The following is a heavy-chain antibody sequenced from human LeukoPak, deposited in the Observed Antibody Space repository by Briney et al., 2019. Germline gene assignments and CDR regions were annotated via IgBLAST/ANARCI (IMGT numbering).Heavy chain of an antibody. CDR1: GFSFSSGT. J-gene: IGHJ5*02. Sequence: AGGSLRLSCAASGFSFSSGTMNWVRQAPGKGLEWVSYITGSTYTNYADSVKGRFTISRDNAKKSLYLQMNSLRAEDTAVYYCARVRSNWFDPWGQGTLVTVSS. CDR3: ARVRSNWFDP. D-gene: IGHD3-10*01. V-gene: IGHV3-48*04. CDR2: ITGSTYT.